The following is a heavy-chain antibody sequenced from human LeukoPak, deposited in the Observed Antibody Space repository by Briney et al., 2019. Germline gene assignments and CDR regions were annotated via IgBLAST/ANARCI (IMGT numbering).Heavy chain of an antibody. CDR1: GFTVSSNY. CDR3: ARDPPPNSELLLW. Sequence: PGGSLRLSCAASGFTVSSNYMSWVRQAPGKGLEWVSVIYSGGSTYYADSVKGRFTISRDNSKNTLYPQMNSLRAEDTAVYYCARDPPPNSELLLWWGQGTLVTVSS. D-gene: IGHD3-10*01. V-gene: IGHV3-66*01. CDR2: IYSGGST. J-gene: IGHJ4*02.